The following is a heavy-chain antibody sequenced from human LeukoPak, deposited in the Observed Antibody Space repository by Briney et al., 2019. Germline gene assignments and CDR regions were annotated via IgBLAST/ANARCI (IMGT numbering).Heavy chain of an antibody. CDR3: ARDLRSSGYSLYLDY. CDR2: IYYSGST. V-gene: IGHV4-59*01. D-gene: IGHD3-22*01. Sequence: SETLSLTCTVSGGSISSYYWSWIRQPPGKGLEWIGYIYYSGSTNYNPSLKSRVTISVDTSKNQFSLKLSSVTAADTAVYYCARDLRSSGYSLYLDYWGQGTLVTVSS. CDR1: GGSISSYY. J-gene: IGHJ4*02.